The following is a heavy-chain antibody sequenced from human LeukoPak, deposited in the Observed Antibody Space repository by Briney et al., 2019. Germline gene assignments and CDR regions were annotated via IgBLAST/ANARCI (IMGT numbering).Heavy chain of an antibody. D-gene: IGHD5-12*01. Sequence: SETLSLTCAVYGGSLSGYYWSWIRQPPGKGLEWIGEINHSGSTNYNPSLKSRVTISVDTSKNQFSLKLSSVTAADTAVYYCARVRGWLRTNHGIDYWGQGTLVTVSS. J-gene: IGHJ4*02. CDR2: INHSGST. CDR1: GGSLSGYY. CDR3: ARVRGWLRTNHGIDY. V-gene: IGHV4-34*01.